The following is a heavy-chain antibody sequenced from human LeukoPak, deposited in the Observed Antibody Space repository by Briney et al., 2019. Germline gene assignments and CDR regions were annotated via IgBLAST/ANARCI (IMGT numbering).Heavy chain of an antibody. CDR2: IFSSGST. J-gene: IGHJ4*02. CDR1: GGSLSPYY. Sequence: NPSETLSLTCSVSGGSLSPYYWSWIRQPPGKGLEWIGYIFSSGSTNYNPSLKSRVTISVDTSKNQFSLKLSSVTAADTAVYYCARRQIYFDYWDQGTLVTVSS. CDR3: ARRQIYFDY. V-gene: IGHV4-4*09.